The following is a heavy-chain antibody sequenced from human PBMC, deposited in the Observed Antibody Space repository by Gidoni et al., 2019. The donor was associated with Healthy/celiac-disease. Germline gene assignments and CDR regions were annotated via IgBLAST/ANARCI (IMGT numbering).Heavy chain of an antibody. V-gene: IGHV3-23*01. CDR2: ISGSGGST. D-gene: IGHD1-20*01. CDR1: GFTFSSYA. CDR3: ANSLDNWNVRRPWFDP. J-gene: IGHJ5*02. Sequence: EVQLLESGGGLVQPGGSLRLSCAASGFTFSSYAMSWVRQAPGKGLEWVSAISGSGGSTYYADSVKGRFTISRDNSKNTLYLQMNSLRAEDTAVYYCANSLDNWNVRRPWFDPWGQGTLVTVSS.